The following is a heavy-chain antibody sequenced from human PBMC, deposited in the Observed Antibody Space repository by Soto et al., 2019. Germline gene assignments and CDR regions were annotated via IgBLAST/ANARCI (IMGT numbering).Heavy chain of an antibody. J-gene: IGHJ4*02. Sequence: EVQLVESGGDLVQRGGSLRLSCAASGFPFSSYWMHWVRHTPGNGLDWVARISGDGVTTYYADSVTGRFTVSRDNAKNTVSLQISGLRAEDTAVYYCAREYYGLLTGYYTDYWGQGTLVSVSS. D-gene: IGHD3-9*01. CDR1: GFPFSSYW. CDR2: ISGDGVTT. CDR3: AREYYGLLTGYYTDY. V-gene: IGHV3-74*01.